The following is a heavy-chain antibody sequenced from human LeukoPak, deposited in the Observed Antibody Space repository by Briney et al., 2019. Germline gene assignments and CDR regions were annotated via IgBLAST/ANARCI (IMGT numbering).Heavy chain of an antibody. V-gene: IGHV3-23*01. CDR2: ISGMGGFT. Sequence: GGSLRISCAASGFTFNNYAMSWVRQAPGKGLEWVSGISGMGGFTYYADSVKGRFTISRDTSKNTVYLQMNSLRAEDTAVYYYAKSDGASPLYYFHYWGQGTLVTVSS. J-gene: IGHJ4*02. CDR3: AKSDGASPLYYFHY. D-gene: IGHD1-26*01. CDR1: GFTFNNYA.